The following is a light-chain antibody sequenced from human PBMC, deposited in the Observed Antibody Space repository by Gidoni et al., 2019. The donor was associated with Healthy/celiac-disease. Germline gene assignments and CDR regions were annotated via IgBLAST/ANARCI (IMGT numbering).Light chain of an antibody. CDR1: SSDVGSYNL. Sequence: QSALTQPASVSGSPGQSITISCTGTSSDVGSYNLVSRHQQHPGKAPKLMIDEGSKRPSGVSNRFSVSKAGNTASLTIAGLQAEDEADYYCCSYAGRSTHVVFGGGTKLTVL. V-gene: IGLV2-23*01. CDR3: CSYAGRSTHVV. J-gene: IGLJ2*01. CDR2: EGS.